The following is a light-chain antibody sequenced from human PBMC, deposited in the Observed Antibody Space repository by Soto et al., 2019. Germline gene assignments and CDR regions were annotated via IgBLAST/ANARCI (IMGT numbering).Light chain of an antibody. Sequence: DIQMTKSPSTLSASVGDRVTITGRASQSISTWLAWYQQKPGKAPKLLIYTESNLDRGVPSRFSGSGSGTEFTLTISSLQPDDFATYYCQQHNSYPRTFGQGTKVEIK. J-gene: IGKJ1*01. CDR3: QQHNSYPRT. CDR1: QSISTW. V-gene: IGKV1-5*03. CDR2: TES.